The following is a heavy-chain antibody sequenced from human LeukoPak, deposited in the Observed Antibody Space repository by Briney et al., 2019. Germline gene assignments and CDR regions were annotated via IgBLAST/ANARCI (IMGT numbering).Heavy chain of an antibody. CDR2: ISGSGGST. CDR3: AKSISYGDFPNWFDP. Sequence: QSGGSLRLSCAASGFTFSSYAMSWVRQAPGKGLEWVSAISGSGGSTYYADSVKGRFTISRDNSKNTLYLQMNSLRAEDTAVYYCAKSISYGDFPNWFDPWGQGTLVTVSS. J-gene: IGHJ5*02. D-gene: IGHD4-17*01. CDR1: GFTFSSYA. V-gene: IGHV3-23*01.